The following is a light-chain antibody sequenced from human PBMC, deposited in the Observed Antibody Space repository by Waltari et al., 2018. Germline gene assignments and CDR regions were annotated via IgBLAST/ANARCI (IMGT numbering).Light chain of an antibody. Sequence: QSALTQPASVSGSPGQSITISCTGTSSDVGNYKRVSWYQQHPGKAPKLMIYAVSKRPSGFSDRFSGSKSGDMASLTISGLQPEDEAEYFCSSYAGSSKGVFGGGTKVTGL. CDR1: SSDVGNYKR. J-gene: IGLJ2*01. V-gene: IGLV2-23*02. CDR2: AVS. CDR3: SSYAGSSKGV.